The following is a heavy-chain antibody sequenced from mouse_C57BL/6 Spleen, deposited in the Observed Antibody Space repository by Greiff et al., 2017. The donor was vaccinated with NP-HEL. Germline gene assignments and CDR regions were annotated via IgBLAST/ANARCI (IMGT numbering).Heavy chain of an antibody. D-gene: IGHD1-1*01. V-gene: IGHV1-58*01. CDR1: GYTFTSYG. CDR3: ARSEAVVAQYYAMDY. CDR2: IYLGNGYT. J-gene: IGHJ4*01. Sequence: VQLQQSGAELVRPGSSVKMSCKTSGYTFTSYGINWVKQRPGQGLEWIGYIYLGNGYTEYNEKFKGKATLTSDTSSSTAYMQLSSLTSEDSAIYFCARSEAVVAQYYAMDYWGQGTSVTVSS.